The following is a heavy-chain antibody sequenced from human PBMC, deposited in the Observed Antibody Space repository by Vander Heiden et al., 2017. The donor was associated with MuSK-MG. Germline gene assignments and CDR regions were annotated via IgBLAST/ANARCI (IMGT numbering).Heavy chain of an antibody. Sequence: QVQLVESGGGVVQPGRSLRLSCAASGFTFRGYAMHWVRQAPGKGLEWVAVISYDGSNKYYADSVKGRFTISRDNAKNTLYLQMNRLRAEETAVYYCARDPGAGTVSEYFQHWGQGTLVTVSS. CDR2: ISYDGSNK. D-gene: IGHD6-19*01. J-gene: IGHJ1*01. CDR3: ARDPGAGTVSEYFQH. CDR1: GFTFRGYA. V-gene: IGHV3-30-3*01.